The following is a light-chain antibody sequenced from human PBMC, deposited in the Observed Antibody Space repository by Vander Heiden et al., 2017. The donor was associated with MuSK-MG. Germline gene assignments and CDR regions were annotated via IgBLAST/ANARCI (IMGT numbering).Light chain of an antibody. CDR1: SSDVGGYNY. V-gene: IGLV2-8*01. J-gene: IGLJ2*01. CDR3: STYAGSNNLV. Sequence: QSALTQPPSASGSPGQSVTISCTGTSSDVGGYNYVSWYQQHPGKPPKVMIYEVSKRPSGVADRFSGSKSGNTASLTVSGCQAEDEADYYCSTYAGSNNLVFGGGTKLTVL. CDR2: EVS.